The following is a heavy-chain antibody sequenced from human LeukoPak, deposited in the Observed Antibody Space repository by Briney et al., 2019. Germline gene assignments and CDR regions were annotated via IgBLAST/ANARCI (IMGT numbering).Heavy chain of an antibody. CDR2: MNPNSGNT. J-gene: IGHJ4*02. Sequence: ASVKVSCKASGYTFTSYDINWVRQATGQGLEWMGWMNPNSGNTGYAQKFQGRVTMTRNTSISTAYMELSSLRSEDTAVYYCARVRGDYFDYHGSGSYDYWGQGTLVTVSS. V-gene: IGHV1-8*01. CDR3: ARVRGDYFDYHGSGSYDY. D-gene: IGHD3-10*01. CDR1: GYTFTSYD.